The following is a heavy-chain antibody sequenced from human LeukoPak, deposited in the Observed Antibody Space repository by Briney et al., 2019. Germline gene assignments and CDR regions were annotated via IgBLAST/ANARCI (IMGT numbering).Heavy chain of an antibody. CDR3: ARGGTVVDTANPFDY. J-gene: IGHJ4*02. CDR1: GYTFSSYV. CDR2: ISANNGNT. Sequence: ASVKVSCKASGYTFSSYVISWVRQAPGQGLEWMGWISANNGNTNYAQRVQGRVTMTTDTSTSTAYMELRSQTSDDTAVYYCARGGTVVDTANPFDYWGQGTLVTVSS. D-gene: IGHD5-18*01. V-gene: IGHV1-18*01.